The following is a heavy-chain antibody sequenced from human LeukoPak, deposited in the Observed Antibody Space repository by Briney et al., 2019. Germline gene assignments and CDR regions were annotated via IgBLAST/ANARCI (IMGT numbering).Heavy chain of an antibody. CDR2: IYYSGST. J-gene: IGHJ4*02. V-gene: IGHV4-59*01. Sequence: ASETLSLTCTVSGGSISGYYWSWIRQPPGKGLEWIGYIYYSGSTNYNPSLRSRVTISVDTSKNQFSLKLTSVTAADTAVYYCARGISGSYTSPHYWGQGTLVTVSS. CDR3: ARGISGSYTSPHY. CDR1: GGSISGYY. D-gene: IGHD1-26*01.